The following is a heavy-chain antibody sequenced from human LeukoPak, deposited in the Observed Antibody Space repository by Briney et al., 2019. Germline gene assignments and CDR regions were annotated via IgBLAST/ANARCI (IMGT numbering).Heavy chain of an antibody. J-gene: IGHJ4*02. CDR1: GFTFSSYA. CDR2: ISYDGSNK. CDR3: ASHYDSSAYYYTDDY. V-gene: IGHV3-30-3*01. D-gene: IGHD3-22*01. Sequence: PGRSLRLSCAASGFTFSSYAMHWVRQAPGKGLEWVAVISYDGSNKYYADSVKGQFTISRDNSKNTLYLQMNSLRAEDTAVYYCASHYDSSAYYYTDDYWGQGTLVTVSS.